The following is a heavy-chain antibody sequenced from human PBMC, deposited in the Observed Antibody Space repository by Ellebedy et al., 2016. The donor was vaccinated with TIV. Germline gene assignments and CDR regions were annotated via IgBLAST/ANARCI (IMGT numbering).Heavy chain of an antibody. CDR2: ISYDGSNK. V-gene: IGHV3-30*03. Sequence: GESLKISXAASGFTFSSYGMHWVRQAPGKGLEWVAVISYDGSNKYYADSVKGRFTISRDNSKNTLYLQMNSLRDEDTAVYYCARIFASWGQGTLVTVSS. CDR3: ARIFAS. J-gene: IGHJ4*02. CDR1: GFTFSSYG.